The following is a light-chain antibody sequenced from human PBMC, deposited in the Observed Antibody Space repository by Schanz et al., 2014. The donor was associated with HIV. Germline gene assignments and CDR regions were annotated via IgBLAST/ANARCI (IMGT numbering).Light chain of an antibody. V-gene: IGKV3D-15*01. CDR2: GAS. Sequence: EIVMTQSPVTLSVSPGERVTLSCRASRSVNSNLAWYQQKPGQAPRLLIYGASTRATDIPDRFAGSGSGTDFTLTISSLQPEDFAVYYCQQRSNWPPLTFGGGTKVEIK. J-gene: IGKJ4*01. CDR1: RSVNSN. CDR3: QQRSNWPPLT.